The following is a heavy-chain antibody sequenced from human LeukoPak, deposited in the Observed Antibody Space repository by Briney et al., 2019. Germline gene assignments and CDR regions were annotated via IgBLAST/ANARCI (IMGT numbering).Heavy chain of an antibody. J-gene: IGHJ4*02. CDR2: IRYEGNNK. V-gene: IGHV3-30*02. CDR1: GFTFSSTG. CDR3: AKDLFGGGVGATKDFGGNYYFDY. Sequence: GGSLRLSCTASGFTFSSTGMHWVRQAPGKGLEWVAFIRYEGNNKYYAGSVKGRFTISRDNSKNTLYLQMNSLRAEDTAVYYCAKDLFGGGVGATKDFGGNYYFDYWGQGTLVTVSS. D-gene: IGHD1-26*01.